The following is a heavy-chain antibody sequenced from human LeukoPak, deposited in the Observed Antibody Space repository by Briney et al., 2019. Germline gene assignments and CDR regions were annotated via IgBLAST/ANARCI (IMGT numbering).Heavy chain of an antibody. CDR1: GYSFTNYC. Sequence: PGESLKISCKGSGYSFTNYCICCVRQMPAKGLEGMGIIYPGDSDTRYSPSFQGQVTISADKSISTAHLQWSSLKASDTAMYYCARRYSSSSIDYWGLGTLVTVSS. CDR2: IYPGDSDT. V-gene: IGHV5-51*03. D-gene: IGHD6-6*01. CDR3: ARRYSSSSIDY. J-gene: IGHJ4*02.